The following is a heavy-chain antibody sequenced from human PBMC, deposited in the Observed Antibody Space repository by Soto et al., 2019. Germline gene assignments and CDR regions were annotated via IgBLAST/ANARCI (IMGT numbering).Heavy chain of an antibody. D-gene: IGHD3-22*01. Sequence: GGSLRLSCAASGFTFSSYAMSWVRQAPGKGLEWVSAISGSGGSTYYADSVKGRFTISRDNSKNTLYLQMNSLRAEDTAVYYCARDGGGAVVGYWGQGTLVNVSS. V-gene: IGHV3-23*01. CDR1: GFTFSSYA. CDR3: ARDGGGAVVGY. CDR2: ISGSGGST. J-gene: IGHJ4*02.